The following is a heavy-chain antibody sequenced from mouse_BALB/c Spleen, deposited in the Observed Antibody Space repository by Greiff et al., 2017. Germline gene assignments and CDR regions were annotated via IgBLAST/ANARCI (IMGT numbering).Heavy chain of an antibody. V-gene: IGHV5-17*02. CDR3: ARYQGDY. CDR1: GFTFSSFG. D-gene: IGHD3-3*01. CDR2: ISSGSSTI. J-gene: IGHJ2*01. Sequence: EVQRVESGGGLVQPGGSRKLSCAASGFTFSSFGMHWVRQAPEKGLEWVAYISSGSSTIYYADTVKGRFTISRDNPKNTLFLQMTSLRSEDTAMYYCARYQGDYWGQGTTLTVSS.